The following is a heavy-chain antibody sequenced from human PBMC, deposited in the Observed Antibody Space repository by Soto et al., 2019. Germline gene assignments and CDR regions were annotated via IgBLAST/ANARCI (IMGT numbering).Heavy chain of an antibody. Sequence: EVQLVESGGGLVKPGGSLRLSCAASGFTFSSYSMNWVRQAPGKGLEWVSSISSSSSYIYYADSVKGRFTISRDNAKKSLYLQMNSLRAEDTAVYYCARASDNYYYYGMDVWGQGTTVTVSS. CDR1: GFTFSSYS. CDR3: ARASDNYYYYGMDV. CDR2: ISSSSSYI. V-gene: IGHV3-21*01. J-gene: IGHJ6*02.